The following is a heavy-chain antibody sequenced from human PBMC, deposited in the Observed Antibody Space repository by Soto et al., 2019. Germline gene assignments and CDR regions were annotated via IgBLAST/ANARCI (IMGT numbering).Heavy chain of an antibody. D-gene: IGHD3-10*01. CDR1: GFSLTTSGVG. V-gene: IGHV2-5*02. J-gene: IGHJ5*02. CDR3: AHGGAGQSYCNTITCYHGRWFDP. CDR2: IYWDNDK. Sequence: SGPTLVNPTQTLTLTCTFSGFSLTTSGVGVGWIRQPPGKALEWLAIIYWDNDKRYRPSLESRLTITKDTSKNQVGLTMTNVDPVDTATYYCAHGGAGQSYCNTITCYHGRWFDPWGQGILVTVSS.